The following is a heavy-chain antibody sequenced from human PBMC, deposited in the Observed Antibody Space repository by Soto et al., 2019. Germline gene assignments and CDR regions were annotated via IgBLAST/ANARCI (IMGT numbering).Heavy chain of an antibody. D-gene: IGHD7-27*01. CDR3: AGELGTFYFDH. CDR2: IDHSGSA. V-gene: IGHV4-30-4*01. CDR1: AGSIRSGDYY. J-gene: IGHJ4*02. Sequence: QVQLQESXPXLXXPXQXLSLTXTVSAGSIRSGDYYWTWIRQPPGKGLEWIGYIDHSGSAYYNPSLKSRATISIDTSNNQFSLKMTSVTAADTAVYYCAGELGTFYFDHWGQGTLVTVSS.